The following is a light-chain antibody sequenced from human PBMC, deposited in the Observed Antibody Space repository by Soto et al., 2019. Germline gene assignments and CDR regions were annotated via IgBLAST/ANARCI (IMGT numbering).Light chain of an antibody. CDR3: QQYYNYPRLLT. Sequence: AIRMTQSPSSFSASTGDRVTITCRASQGISSYLAWYQQKPGKAPKLLIYAASTLQSGVPSRFSGSGSGTDFTLTISCLQSEDFATYSCQQYYNYPRLLTFGGGTKV. J-gene: IGKJ4*01. CDR1: QGISSY. CDR2: AAS. V-gene: IGKV1-8*01.